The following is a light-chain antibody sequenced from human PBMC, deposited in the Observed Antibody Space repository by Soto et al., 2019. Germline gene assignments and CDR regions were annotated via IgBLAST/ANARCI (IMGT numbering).Light chain of an antibody. CDR2: DAS. J-gene: IGKJ4*01. V-gene: IGKV1-33*01. CDR1: QDPSNY. Sequence: DIQMTQSPSSLSASVGDRVTITCQASQDPSNYLNWYQQKTGKAPKLVIYDASNLKTGVPSRFSGSGSGTDSTFTISSLQPEDMATYDCHQYDNRLLTFGGGPKVEIK. CDR3: HQYDNRLLT.